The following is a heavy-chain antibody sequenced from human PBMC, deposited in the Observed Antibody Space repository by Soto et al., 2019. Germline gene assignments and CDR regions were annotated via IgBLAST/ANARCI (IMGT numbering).Heavy chain of an antibody. D-gene: IGHD2-15*01. J-gene: IGHJ3*02. CDR1: GGSISSRSYY. CDR2: IYYSGST. CDR3: ASRSLGYCSGGSCYEIWDAFDI. Sequence: SDTLSLTCTVSGGSISSRSYYWGWIRQPPGKGLEWIGSIYYSGSTYYNPSLKSRVTISVDTSKNQFSLKLSSVTAADTAVYYCASRSLGYCSGGSCYEIWDAFDIWGQGTMVT. V-gene: IGHV4-39*01.